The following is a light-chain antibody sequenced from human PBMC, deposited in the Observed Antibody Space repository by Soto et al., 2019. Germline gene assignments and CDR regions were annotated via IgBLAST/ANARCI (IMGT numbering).Light chain of an antibody. CDR3: SSYTSSSTPYV. V-gene: IGLV2-14*01. CDR2: DVS. CDR1: SSDVGGYNY. Sequence: SVLTQPASVSGSPGQSITISCTGTSSDVGGYNYVSWYQQHPGKAPKLMIYDVSNRPSGVSNRFSGSKSGNTASLTISGLQAEDEADYYCSSYTSSSTPYVLGTGTRSPS. J-gene: IGLJ1*01.